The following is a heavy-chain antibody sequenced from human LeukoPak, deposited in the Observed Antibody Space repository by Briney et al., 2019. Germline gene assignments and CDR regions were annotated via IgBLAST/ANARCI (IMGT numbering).Heavy chain of an antibody. J-gene: IGHJ4*02. CDR3: AKDRRQDYGDYGRIDY. V-gene: IGHV3-23*01. CDR2: ISNNGVDT. CDR1: GFIFNNFS. D-gene: IGHD4-17*01. Sequence: GGSLRLSCAASGFIFNNFSMNWGRQAPGKGLEWVATISNNGVDTYYAVSVRGRFLTSRDNSRDKVYLQMNSLRAEDTAVYYCAKDRRQDYGDYGRIDYWGQGTLVTVTS.